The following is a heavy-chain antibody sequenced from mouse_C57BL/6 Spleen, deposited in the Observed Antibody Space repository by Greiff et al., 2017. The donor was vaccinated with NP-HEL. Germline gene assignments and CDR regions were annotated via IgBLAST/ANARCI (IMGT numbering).Heavy chain of an antibody. CDR1: GFTFSSYG. Sequence: EVHLVESGGDLVKPGGSLKLSCAASGFTFSSYGMSWVRQTPDKRLEWVATISSGGSYTYYPDSVKGRFTISRDNAKNTLYLQMSSLKSEDTAMYYCARDTTVVGDWYFDVWGTGTTVTVSS. CDR2: ISSGGSYT. CDR3: ARDTTVVGDWYFDV. D-gene: IGHD1-1*01. J-gene: IGHJ1*03. V-gene: IGHV5-6*01.